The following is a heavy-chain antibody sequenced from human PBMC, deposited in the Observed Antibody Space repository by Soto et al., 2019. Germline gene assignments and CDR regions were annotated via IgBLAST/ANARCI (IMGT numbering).Heavy chain of an antibody. Sequence: PGESLKISCKGSGYSFTSYWIGWVRQMPGKGLEWMGIIYPGDSDTRYSPSFQGQVTISADKSISTAYLQWSSLKASDTAMYYCARQYCSSTTVNEDAFDIWGQGTLVTVSS. CDR1: GYSFTSYW. CDR3: ARQYCSSTTVNEDAFDI. V-gene: IGHV5-51*01. CDR2: IYPGDSDT. J-gene: IGHJ3*02. D-gene: IGHD2-2*01.